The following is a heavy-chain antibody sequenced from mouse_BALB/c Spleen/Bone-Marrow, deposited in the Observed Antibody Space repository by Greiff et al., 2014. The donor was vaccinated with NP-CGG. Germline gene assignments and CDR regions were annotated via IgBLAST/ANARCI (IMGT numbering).Heavy chain of an antibody. V-gene: IGHV14-3*02. Sequence: VQLQQSGAELVKPGASVKLSCTASGFNIKDTYMHWVKQRPEQGLEWIGRIDPAYGNTKYDPKFQGKATITTDTSSNTAYLQVSSLTSEDTAVYYCASATTATYYAMDYWGQGTSVTVSS. CDR1: GFNIKDTY. CDR2: IDPAYGNT. D-gene: IGHD1-2*01. J-gene: IGHJ4*01. CDR3: ASATTATYYAMDY.